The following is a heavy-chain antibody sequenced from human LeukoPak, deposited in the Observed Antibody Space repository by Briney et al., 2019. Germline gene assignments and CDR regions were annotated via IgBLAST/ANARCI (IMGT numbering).Heavy chain of an antibody. D-gene: IGHD3-3*01. CDR3: ARTGETIFGVVINGRAFDY. Sequence: GASVKVSCKASGYTFTSYGISWVRQAPGQGLEWMVWISAYNGNTNYAQKLQGRVTMTTDTSTSTAYMELRSLRSDDTAVYYCARTGETIFGVVINGRAFDYWGQGTLVTVSS. CDR2: ISAYNGNT. J-gene: IGHJ4*02. CDR1: GYTFTSYG. V-gene: IGHV1-18*01.